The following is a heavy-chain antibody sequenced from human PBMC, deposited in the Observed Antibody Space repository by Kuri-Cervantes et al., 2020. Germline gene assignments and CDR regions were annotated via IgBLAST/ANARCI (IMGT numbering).Heavy chain of an antibody. Sequence: GESLKISCAASGFIFSSFGVHWVRQAPGKGLEWVAFIRHNESNEYSADSVKGRFTISRDNSKNTLYLQMNSLRAEDTAVYYCATHPQSVLRSGMDVWGKGTTVT. CDR1: GFIFSSFG. J-gene: IGHJ6*04. CDR2: IRHNESNE. D-gene: IGHD2-8*01. V-gene: IGHV3-30*02. CDR3: ATHPQSVLRSGMDV.